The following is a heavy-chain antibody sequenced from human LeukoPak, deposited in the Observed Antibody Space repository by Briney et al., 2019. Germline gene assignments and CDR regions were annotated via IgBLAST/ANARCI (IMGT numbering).Heavy chain of an antibody. CDR1: VYTFTIYY. V-gene: IGHV1-46*01. J-gene: IGHJ4*02. D-gene: IGHD6-19*01. CDR3: ASGRGYSGGWWRPVDY. CDR2: INPSGGST. Sequence: ASVKVSFTSSVYTFTIYYMHWVRQAPGQGLEWMGIINPSGGSTSYAQKFQGRVTMTRDTSTSTVYMELSSLRSEDTAVYYCASGRGYSGGWWRPVDYWGQGTLVTVSS.